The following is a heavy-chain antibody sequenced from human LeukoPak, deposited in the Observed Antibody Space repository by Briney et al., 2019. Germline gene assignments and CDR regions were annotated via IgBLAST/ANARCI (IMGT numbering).Heavy chain of an antibody. CDR3: ARGYSSSWPRGNWFDP. J-gene: IGHJ5*02. D-gene: IGHD6-13*01. Sequence: PSETLSLTCAVYGGSFSGYYWSWIRQPPGKGLEWIGEINHSGSTNYNPSLKSRVTISVDTSKNQFSLKLSSVTAADTAVYYCARGYSSSWPRGNWFDPWGQGTLVTVSS. V-gene: IGHV4-34*01. CDR1: GGSFSGYY. CDR2: INHSGST.